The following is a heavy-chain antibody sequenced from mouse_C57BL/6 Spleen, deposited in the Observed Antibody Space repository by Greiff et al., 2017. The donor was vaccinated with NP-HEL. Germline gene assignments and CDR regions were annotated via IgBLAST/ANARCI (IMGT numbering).Heavy chain of an antibody. D-gene: IGHD2-4*01. J-gene: IGHJ4*01. V-gene: IGHV5-17*01. CDR3: ARDYYDYDDAMDY. CDR2: ISSGSSTI. CDR1: GFTFSDYG. Sequence: EVKLVESGGGLVKPGGSLKLSCAASGFTFSDYGMHWVRQAPETGLEWVAYISSGSSTIYYADTVKGRFTISRDNAKNTLFLQMTSLRSEDTAMYYCARDYYDYDDAMDYWGQGTSVTVSS.